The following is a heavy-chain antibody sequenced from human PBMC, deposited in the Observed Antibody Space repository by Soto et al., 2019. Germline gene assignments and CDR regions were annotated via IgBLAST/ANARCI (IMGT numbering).Heavy chain of an antibody. D-gene: IGHD3-3*01. CDR2: IYYSGST. J-gene: IGHJ4*02. CDR3: ARGGAWSGSPMDY. CDR1: GGSISSGGYY. V-gene: IGHV4-31*03. Sequence: QVQLQESGPGLVKPSQTLSLTCTVSGGSISSGGYYWSWIRQHPGKGLEWIGYIYYSGSTYYNPSLKSRVTISVDTSKNQCSLKLSSVTAADTAVYYCARGGAWSGSPMDYWGQGTLVTVSS.